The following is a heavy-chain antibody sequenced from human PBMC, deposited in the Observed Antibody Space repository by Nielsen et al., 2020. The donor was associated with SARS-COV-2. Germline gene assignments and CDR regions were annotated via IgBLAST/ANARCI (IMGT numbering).Heavy chain of an antibody. V-gene: IGHV3-7*03. J-gene: IGHJ6*02. CDR3: AKAESLWFGELSFYYYGMDV. Sequence: WIRQPPGKGLEWVANIKQDGSEKYYVDSVKGRFTISRDNSKNTLYLQMNSLRAEDTAVYYCAKAESLWFGELSFYYYGMDVWGQGTTVTVSS. D-gene: IGHD3-10*01. CDR2: IKQDGSEK.